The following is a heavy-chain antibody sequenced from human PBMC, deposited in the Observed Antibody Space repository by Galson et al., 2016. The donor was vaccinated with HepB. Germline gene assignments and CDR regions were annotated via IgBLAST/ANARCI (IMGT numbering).Heavy chain of an antibody. CDR1: GFTLKFYG. CDR3: AKDPKWEVPGDYFQY. CDR2: ISHDGSEK. Sequence: SLRLSCAASGFTLKFYGMHWVRQAPGKGLQWVAVISHDGSEKYYADSVKGRFNISRDNLKNTLYLEMNSLEREDTAIYYCAKDPKWEVPGDYFQYWGQGTLVTVTS. J-gene: IGHJ4*02. V-gene: IGHV3-30*18. D-gene: IGHD1-26*01.